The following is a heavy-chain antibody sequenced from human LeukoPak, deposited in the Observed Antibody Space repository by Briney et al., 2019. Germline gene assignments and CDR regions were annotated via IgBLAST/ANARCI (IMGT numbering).Heavy chain of an antibody. CDR3: ARDGLAAATLHWCFDL. J-gene: IGHJ2*01. CDR1: GFTLSNYD. CDR2: ISSSSSYI. D-gene: IGHD6-25*01. Sequence: GGSLRLSCAASGFTLSNYDMHWVRQAPGKGLEWVSSISSSSSYIYYADSVKGRFTISRDNAKNSLSLQMNSLRAEDTAVYYCARDGLAAATLHWCFDLWGRGTLVTVSS. V-gene: IGHV3-21*01.